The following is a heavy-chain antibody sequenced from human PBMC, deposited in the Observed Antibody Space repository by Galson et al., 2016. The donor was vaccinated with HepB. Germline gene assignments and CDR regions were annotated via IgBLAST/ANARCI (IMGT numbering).Heavy chain of an antibody. J-gene: IGHJ4*02. V-gene: IGHV2-5*02. CDR2: IYWDNDK. Sequence: PALVKPTQTLTLTCTFSGFSLSTSGVGVGWIRQPPGKALEWLALIYWDNDKRYSPSLKNRLTITKYTSRNQVVLTMTNMDPVDTATYFCAHSSLGTYWGGFDYWGQGALVTVFS. D-gene: IGHD1-26*01. CDR3: AHSSLGTYWGGFDY. CDR1: GFSLSTSGVG.